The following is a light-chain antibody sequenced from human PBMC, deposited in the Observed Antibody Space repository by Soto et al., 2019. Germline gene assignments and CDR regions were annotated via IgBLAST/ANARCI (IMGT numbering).Light chain of an antibody. CDR2: DAS. Sequence: DIQLAQAPSTLCASVGDSATITGRASQSISSWLAWYQQKKGKAPKILIYDASSLESGVPSRFRGMRSGTEFTLTISRLQPDDFPTYYCQQYNSYSQTFGQGTKVDI. V-gene: IGKV1-5*01. CDR3: QQYNSYSQT. J-gene: IGKJ1*01. CDR1: QSISSW.